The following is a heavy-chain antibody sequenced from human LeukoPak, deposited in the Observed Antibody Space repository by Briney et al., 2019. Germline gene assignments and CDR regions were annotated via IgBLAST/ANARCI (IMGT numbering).Heavy chain of an antibody. CDR2: ISYDGSNE. D-gene: IGHD6-25*01. CDR3: AKARGTYYFDC. J-gene: IGHJ4*02. CDR1: GFTFGSYG. V-gene: IGHV3-30*18. Sequence: GGSLRLSCAASGFTFGSYGMHWVRQAPGKGLEWLAVISYDGSNEYYAHSVKGRFTISRDNSKNTLFLQMNSLRPEDTAVYYCAKARGTYYFDCWGQGTLVTVSS.